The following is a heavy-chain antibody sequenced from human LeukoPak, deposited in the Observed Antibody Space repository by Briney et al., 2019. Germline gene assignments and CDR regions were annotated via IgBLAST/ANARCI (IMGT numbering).Heavy chain of an antibody. J-gene: IGHJ6*04. CDR3: ARREVVVVPAAHPDYYGMDV. Sequence: SVKVSCKASGGTFSSYAISWVRQAPGQGLEWMGGIIPIFGTANYAQKFQGRVTITADESTSTAYMELSSLRSEDTAVYYCARREVVVVPAAHPDYYGMDVWGKGTTVTVSS. V-gene: IGHV1-69*13. CDR2: IIPIFGTA. D-gene: IGHD2-2*01. CDR1: GGTFSSYA.